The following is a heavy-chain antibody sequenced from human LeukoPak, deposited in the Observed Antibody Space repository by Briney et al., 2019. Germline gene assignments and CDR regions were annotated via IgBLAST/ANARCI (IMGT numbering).Heavy chain of an antibody. CDR2: INPNSGGT. CDR1: GYTFTGYY. D-gene: IGHD6-13*01. J-gene: IGHJ5*02. CDR3: ARVQGSSWSDWFDP. V-gene: IGHV1-2*02. Sequence: ASVKVSCKASGYTFTGYYMHWVRQAPGQGLEWMGWINPNSGGTNYAQKFQGRVTMTRGTSISTAYMELSRLRSDDTAVYYCARVQGSSWSDWFDPWGQGTLVTVSS.